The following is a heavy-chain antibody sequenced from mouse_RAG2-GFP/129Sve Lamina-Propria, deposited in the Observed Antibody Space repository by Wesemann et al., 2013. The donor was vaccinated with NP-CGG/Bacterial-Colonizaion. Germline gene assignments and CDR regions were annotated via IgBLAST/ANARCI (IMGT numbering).Heavy chain of an antibody. CDR3: TRTTFDY. Sequence: SCKASGYTFTSYWITWVKQRPGQGLEWIGDIYPGGGSTNYNEKFKSKATLTVDTSSSTAYMQLSSLTSEDSAVYYCTRTTFDYWGQGTTLTVSS. CDR1: GYTFTSYW. D-gene: IGHD1-1*01. J-gene: IGHJ2*01. CDR2: IYPGGGST. V-gene: IGHV1-55*01.